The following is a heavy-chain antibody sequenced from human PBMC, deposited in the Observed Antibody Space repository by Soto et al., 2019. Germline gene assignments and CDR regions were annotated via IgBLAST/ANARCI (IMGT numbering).Heavy chain of an antibody. Sequence: QITLKESGPTLVKPTQTLTLTCTFSGFSLSTSGVGVGWIRQPPGKALEWLALIYWDDDKRYSPSLKSRLIITKDTSKNQVVLTMTNMDPVDTATYYCAHNYYSNYAVGWFDPWGQGTLVTVSS. J-gene: IGHJ5*02. CDR2: IYWDDDK. CDR1: GFSLSTSGVG. D-gene: IGHD4-4*01. V-gene: IGHV2-5*02. CDR3: AHNYYSNYAVGWFDP.